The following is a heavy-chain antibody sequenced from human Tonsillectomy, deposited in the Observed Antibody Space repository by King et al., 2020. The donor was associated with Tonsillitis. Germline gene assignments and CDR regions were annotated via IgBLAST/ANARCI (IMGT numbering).Heavy chain of an antibody. D-gene: IGHD6-13*01. CDR1: GITFENYA. CDR2: INWNSGSI. V-gene: IGHV3-9*01. Sequence: DVQLVESGGGLVQPGRSLRLSCAASGITFENYAMHWVRQAPGKGLEWVSGINWNSGSIAYADSVKGRFTISRDNAKNSLYLQMSSLRAEDTALYYCAKDTGISLSFGMDVWGQETTVTVSS. CDR3: AKDTGISLSFGMDV. J-gene: IGHJ6*02.